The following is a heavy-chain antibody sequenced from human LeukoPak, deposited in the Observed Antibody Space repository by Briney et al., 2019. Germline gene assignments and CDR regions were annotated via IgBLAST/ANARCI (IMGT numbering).Heavy chain of an antibody. CDR1: GGSFSGYY. J-gene: IGHJ4*02. D-gene: IGHD3-22*01. Sequence: SETLSLTCAVYGGSFSGYYWSWIRQPPGKGLEWIGEINHSGSTNYNPSLKSRVTISVDTSKNQFSLKLSSVTAAGTAVYYCARDRAYYYDSSGYYYFDHWGQGTLVTVSS. V-gene: IGHV4-34*01. CDR2: INHSGST. CDR3: ARDRAYYYDSSGYYYFDH.